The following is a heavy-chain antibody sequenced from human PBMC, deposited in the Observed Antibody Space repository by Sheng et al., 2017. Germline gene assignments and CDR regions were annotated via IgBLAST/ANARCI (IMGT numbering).Heavy chain of an antibody. Sequence: QGQLVQSGAEVKKPGASVKVSCKASGYTFISYGISWVRQAPGQGLEWMGWINTHNGNRNYEQKFQGRVTMTTDTSTSTVSMELRSLRSDDTAVYYCARGTPGGYGDYVGAFDIWGQGTMITVSS. CDR1: GYTFISYG. CDR2: INTHNGNR. CDR3: ARGTPGGYGDYVGAFDI. D-gene: IGHD4-17*01. V-gene: IGHV1-18*01. J-gene: IGHJ3*02.